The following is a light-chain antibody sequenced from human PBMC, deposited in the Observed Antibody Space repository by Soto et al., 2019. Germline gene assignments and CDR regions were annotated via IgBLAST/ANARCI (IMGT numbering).Light chain of an antibody. CDR2: DVT. Sequence: QSALTQPRSVSGTPGQSVTISCSGTSRDVGGFDFVSWYQQSPGEGPRLLIYDVTKRPSGVPARFSGAKSGNTASLTISPLQAEDEGDYYCAAWHDSQNGWVFGGGTKLTVL. CDR3: AAWHDSQNGWV. J-gene: IGLJ3*02. CDR1: SRDVGGFDF. V-gene: IGLV2-11*01.